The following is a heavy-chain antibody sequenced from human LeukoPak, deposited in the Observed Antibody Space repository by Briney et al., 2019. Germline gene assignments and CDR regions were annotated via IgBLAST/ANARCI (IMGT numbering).Heavy chain of an antibody. D-gene: IGHD3-10*01. CDR2: IIPIFGTA. J-gene: IGHJ1*01. Sequence: GASVTVSCKASGGTFSSYAISWVRQAPGQGLEWMGGIIPIFGTANYAQKFQGRVTITADKSTSTAYMELSSLRSEDTAVYYCARDLNFGQLLFIYWRQGPLVPVSS. CDR1: GGTFSSYA. CDR3: ARDLNFGQLLFIY. V-gene: IGHV1-69*06.